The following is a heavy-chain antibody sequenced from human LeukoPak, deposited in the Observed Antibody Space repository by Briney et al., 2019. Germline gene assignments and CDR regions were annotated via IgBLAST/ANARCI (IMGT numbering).Heavy chain of an antibody. J-gene: IGHJ4*02. CDR3: AKARGPAATHPEY. Sequence: GGSLRLSCAASGFTFSNFAMTWVRQAPGKGLEWVSGLYGGGDVTYYADPVKGRFTISRDDAKNTLYLQMNSLRAEDTAVYYCAKARGPAATHPEYWGQGTLVTVSS. CDR2: LYGGGDVT. CDR1: GFTFSNFA. V-gene: IGHV3-23*01. D-gene: IGHD6-25*01.